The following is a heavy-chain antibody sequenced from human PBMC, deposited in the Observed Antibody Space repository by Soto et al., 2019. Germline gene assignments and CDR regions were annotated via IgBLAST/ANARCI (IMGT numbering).Heavy chain of an antibody. V-gene: IGHV1-46*01. J-gene: IGHJ6*03. CDR2: INPSGGST. Sequence: ASVKVSCKASGYTFTSYYIHWVRQAPGQGLEWMGIINPSGGSTSYAQKFQGRVTMTRNTSTSTAYMELSSLRSEDTAVYYCAREVSVLRLLEWSPDYMDVWGKGTTVTVSS. D-gene: IGHD3-3*01. CDR3: AREVSVLRLLEWSPDYMDV. CDR1: GYTFTSYY.